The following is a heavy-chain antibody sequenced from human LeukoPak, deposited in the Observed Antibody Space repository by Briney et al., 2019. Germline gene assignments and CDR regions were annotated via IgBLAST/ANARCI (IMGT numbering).Heavy chain of an antibody. V-gene: IGHV3-23*01. CDR1: GFTFSSYG. CDR3: AKGSGGSGSYSKYYFDY. CDR2: ISGSGGST. Sequence: GGTLRLSCAASGFTFSSYGMSWVRQAPGKGLEWVSAISGSGGSTYYADSVKGRFTISRDNSKNTVYLQINSLRADDTAVYYCAKGSGGSGSYSKYYFDYWGQGTLVTVSS. D-gene: IGHD3-10*01. J-gene: IGHJ4*02.